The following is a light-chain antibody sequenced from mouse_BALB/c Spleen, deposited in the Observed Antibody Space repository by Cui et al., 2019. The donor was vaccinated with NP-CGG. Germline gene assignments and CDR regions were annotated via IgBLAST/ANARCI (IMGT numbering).Light chain of an antibody. V-gene: IGLV1*01. CDR2: GTN. CDR1: TGAVTTSNY. J-gene: IGLJ1*01. Sequence: QAVVNQESALTTSPGTTVTLTCRSSTGAVTTSNYANWVQEKPDHLFTGLIGGTNNRTPGVPARFSGSLIGDKAALPITGAQTEDEAIYFCALWYSNHWVFGGGTKLTVL. CDR3: ALWYSNHWV.